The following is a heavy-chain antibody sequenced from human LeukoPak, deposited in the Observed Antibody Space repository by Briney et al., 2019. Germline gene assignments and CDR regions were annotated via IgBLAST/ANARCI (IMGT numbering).Heavy chain of an antibody. CDR2: INADNGNI. V-gene: IGHV1-18*04. Sequence: GASVKVSCKASGYTFTKYGVSWVRQAPGQGLEWIGWINADNGNINYAQNLQGRVTVTTDTSTSTAYMELRSLRSDDTAVYYCARPINYYDSSGYSRAFDIWGQGTMVTVSS. CDR1: GYTFTKYG. D-gene: IGHD3-22*01. J-gene: IGHJ3*02. CDR3: ARPINYYDSSGYSRAFDI.